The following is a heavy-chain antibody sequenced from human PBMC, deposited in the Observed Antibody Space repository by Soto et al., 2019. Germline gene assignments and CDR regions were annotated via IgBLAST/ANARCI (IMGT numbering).Heavy chain of an antibody. CDR3: AKGRRASRPGSCDC. J-gene: IGHJ4*02. Sequence: EVQLLESGGGLVQPGGSLRLSCAASGFTFSTYVMSWVRQAPGKGLEWVSAISGGGGSTYYADSAKGRFTVSRDDSKNPLALQMNSLRADDTAGDYCAKGRRASRPGSCDCWGQGTLVTVSS. CDR1: GFTFSTYV. V-gene: IGHV3-23*01. CDR2: ISGGGGST.